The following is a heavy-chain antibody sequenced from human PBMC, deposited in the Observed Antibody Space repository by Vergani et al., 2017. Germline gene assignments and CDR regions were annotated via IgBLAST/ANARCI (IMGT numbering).Heavy chain of an antibody. Sequence: EVQLLESGGGLVQPGGSLRLSCAASGFTFSSYTMNWVRQAPGKGLEWVSSISSSSSYIYYADSLKGRFTISRDNAKNSLYLQMNSLRGEDTAVYYCARRYGDYAFDYWGQGTLVTVSS. CDR3: ARRYGDYAFDY. D-gene: IGHD4-17*01. J-gene: IGHJ4*02. V-gene: IGHV3-21*01. CDR1: GFTFSSYT. CDR2: ISSSSSYI.